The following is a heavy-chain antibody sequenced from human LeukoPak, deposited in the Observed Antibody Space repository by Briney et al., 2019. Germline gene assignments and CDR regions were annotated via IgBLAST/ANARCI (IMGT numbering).Heavy chain of an antibody. CDR2: ISYDGSNK. CDR1: GFTFSSYA. D-gene: IGHD6-19*01. V-gene: IGHV3-30*04. Sequence: GGSLRLSCAASGFTFSSYAMKWVRQAPGKGLEWVAVISYDGSNKYYADSVKGRFTISRDNSKNTLYLQMNSLRAEDTAVYYCARDSPPAIAVASYYFDYWGQGTLVTVSS. CDR3: ARDSPPAIAVASYYFDY. J-gene: IGHJ4*02.